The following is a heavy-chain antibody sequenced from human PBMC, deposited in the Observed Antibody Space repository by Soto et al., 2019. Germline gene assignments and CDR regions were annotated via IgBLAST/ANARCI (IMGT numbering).Heavy chain of an antibody. Sequence: VQLVQSGAEVKKPGASVKVSCKASGYTFTSYGISWVRQAPGQGLEWMGWISAYNGNTNYAQKLQGRVTMTTDTSTSTAYMELRSLRSDDTAMYDCARDRYYYFWSGLSNNPDGMDVWGQGTTVTVSS. CDR1: GYTFTSYG. D-gene: IGHD3-3*01. J-gene: IGHJ6*02. CDR2: ISAYNGNT. CDR3: ARDRYYYFWSGLSNNPDGMDV. V-gene: IGHV1-18*01.